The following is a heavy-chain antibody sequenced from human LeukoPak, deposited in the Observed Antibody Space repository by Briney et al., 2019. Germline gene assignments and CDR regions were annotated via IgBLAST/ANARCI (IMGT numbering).Heavy chain of an antibody. Sequence: PGGSLRLSCGTSGFTFSSFNIHWVRQAPGKGLEWVAFIRHDGSDKYYADSVKGRFTISRDNSKNTLFLQVDSLRTDDTAVYYCAKDGGGADFFFDYCGQGTLVTVSS. CDR1: GFTFSSFN. J-gene: IGHJ4*02. CDR3: AKDGGGADFFFDY. D-gene: IGHD2-21*02. V-gene: IGHV3-30*02. CDR2: IRHDGSDK.